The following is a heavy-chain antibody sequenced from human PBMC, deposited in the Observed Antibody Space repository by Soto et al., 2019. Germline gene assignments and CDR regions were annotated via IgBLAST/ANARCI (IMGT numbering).Heavy chain of an antibody. CDR3: AIYDSSGSRGFQH. V-gene: IGHV4-31*03. D-gene: IGHD3-22*01. CDR2: IYYSGST. Sequence: QVQLQESGPGLVKPSQTLSLTCTVSGGSISSGGYYWSWIRQHPGKGLEWMGYIYYSGSTYYNPPXPXRXXISVDTSKNPFSLKLSSVTAADTAVYYCAIYDSSGSRGFQHWGQGTLVNVSS. CDR1: GGSISSGGYY. J-gene: IGHJ1*01.